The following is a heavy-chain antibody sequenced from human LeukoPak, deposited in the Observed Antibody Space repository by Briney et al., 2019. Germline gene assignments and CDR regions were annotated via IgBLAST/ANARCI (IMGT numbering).Heavy chain of an antibody. J-gene: IGHJ4*02. CDR1: GGSISSYY. Sequence: KASETLSLTCTVSGGSISSYYWSWIRQPPGKGLEWIGSVYYSGSTYYNPSLKSRVTISIDTSKIQFSLKLSSVTAADTAVYYCARELLWFGEPHYFDYWGQGTLVTVSS. CDR2: VYYSGST. V-gene: IGHV4-39*07. CDR3: ARELLWFGEPHYFDY. D-gene: IGHD3-10*01.